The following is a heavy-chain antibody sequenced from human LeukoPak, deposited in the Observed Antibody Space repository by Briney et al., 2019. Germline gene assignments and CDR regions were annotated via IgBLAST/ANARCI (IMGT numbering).Heavy chain of an antibody. D-gene: IGHD3-22*01. CDR2: IGTYGGDT. V-gene: IGHV1-18*01. Sequence: ASVKVSCKATSRISWVRQAPGQGVEWMGWIGTYGGDTYYAQKFQGRITVTTDTSTSTVYMELRNLRSDDTAAYYCARDLWNFYDDSGYNRGFDSWGQGTLVTVSS. J-gene: IGHJ5*01. CDR1: TSR. CDR3: ARDLWNFYDDSGYNRGFDS.